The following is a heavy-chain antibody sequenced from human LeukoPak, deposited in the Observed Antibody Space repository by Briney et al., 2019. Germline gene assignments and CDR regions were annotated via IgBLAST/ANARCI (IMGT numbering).Heavy chain of an antibody. CDR3: ARGTGYGVLDY. J-gene: IGHJ4*02. CDR2: IWYDGSNK. D-gene: IGHD1-14*01. Sequence: GGSLRLSCAASGFTFSSYGMHWVRQAPGKGLEWVAVIWYDGSNKYYADSVKGRFTTSRDNSKNTLYLQMNSLRAEDTAVYYCARGTGYGVLDYWGQGTLVTVSS. CDR1: GFTFSSYG. V-gene: IGHV3-33*01.